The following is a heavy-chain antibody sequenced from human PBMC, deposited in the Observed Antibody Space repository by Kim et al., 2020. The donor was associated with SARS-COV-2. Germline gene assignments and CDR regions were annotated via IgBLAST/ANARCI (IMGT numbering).Heavy chain of an antibody. CDR2: INHSGST. D-gene: IGHD6-13*01. V-gene: IGHV4-34*01. CDR3: ARGGVGSSWYRNYYYYCGVDV. Sequence: SETLSLTCAVYGGSFSGYYWSWIRQPPGKGLEWIGEINHSGSTNYNPSLKSRVTISVDTSKNQFSLKLSSVTAADTAVYYCARGGVGSSWYRNYYYYCGVDVWGQGTTVTVSS. J-gene: IGHJ6*02. CDR1: GGSFSGYY.